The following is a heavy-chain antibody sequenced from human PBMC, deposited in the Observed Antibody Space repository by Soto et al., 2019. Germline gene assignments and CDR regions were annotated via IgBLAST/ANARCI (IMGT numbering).Heavy chain of an antibody. D-gene: IGHD6-13*01. CDR2: IGVAGDT. CDR3: AIGGWGSSWYEGGSRIDY. J-gene: IGHJ4*02. CDR1: GFTFSSYD. V-gene: IGHV3-13*01. Sequence: EVQLVESGGGLVQPGGSLRLSCAASGFTFSSYDMHWVRQVAGKGMEWVSAIGVAGDTYYPDSVKGRFTISRENAKNSLYLQMNSLRAEDTAVYYCAIGGWGSSWYEGGSRIDYWGQGTLVTVSS.